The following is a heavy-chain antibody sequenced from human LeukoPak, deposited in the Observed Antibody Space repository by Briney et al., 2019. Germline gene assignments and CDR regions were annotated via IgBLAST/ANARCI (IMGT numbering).Heavy chain of an antibody. D-gene: IGHD1-26*01. CDR1: GFTFSSYS. J-gene: IGHJ4*02. V-gene: IGHV3-48*04. Sequence: GGSLRLSCTAPGFTFSSYSMNWVRQAPGRGLEWVSFISGNSGAIVYADSVKGRFTISRDNAMNSVYLQMNSLRAEDTAVYYCARDRGGSYTPLDYWGQGVLVTVSS. CDR3: ARDRGGSYTPLDY. CDR2: ISGNSGAI.